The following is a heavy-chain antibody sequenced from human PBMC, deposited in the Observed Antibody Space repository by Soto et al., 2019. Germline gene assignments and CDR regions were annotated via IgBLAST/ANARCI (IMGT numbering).Heavy chain of an antibody. J-gene: IGHJ5*02. CDR1: GYTFTSYG. V-gene: IGHV1-18*01. CDR2: ISAYNGNT. CDR3: ARVASNCSSTSCQGPMGKMGHWFDP. D-gene: IGHD2-2*01. Sequence: ASVKVSCKASGYTFTSYGISWVRQAPGQGLEWMGWISAYNGNTNYAQKLQGRVTMTTDTSTSTAYMELRSLRSDDTAVYYCARVASNCSSTSCQGPMGKMGHWFDPWGQGTLVTVSS.